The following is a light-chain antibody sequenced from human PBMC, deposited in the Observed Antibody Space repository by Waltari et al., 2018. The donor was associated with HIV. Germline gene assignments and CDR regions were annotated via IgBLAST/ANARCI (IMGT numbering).Light chain of an antibody. CDR1: SSNIGTNYD. CDR2: GTT. J-gene: IGLJ3*02. Sequence: QSVLTQPPSVSGAPGQNVTVSCTGSSSNIGTNYDVHWYQFLPGEVPKLLIYGTTIRPAGVPGRFSGSGSGTSASLAITGLQPADEADYYCQSYDNTVNGWVFGGGTRVTV. CDR3: QSYDNTVNGWV. V-gene: IGLV1-40*01.